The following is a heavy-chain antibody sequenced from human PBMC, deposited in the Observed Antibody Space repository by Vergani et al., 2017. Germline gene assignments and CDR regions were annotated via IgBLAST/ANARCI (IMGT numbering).Heavy chain of an antibody. CDR3: ARGDSSGYPDY. J-gene: IGHJ4*02. Sequence: QVQLVESGGGVVQPGRSLRLSCAASGFTFSSYGMHWVRQAPGKGLEWVAVIRYDGSNKYYADSVKGRFTISRDNSKNTLYLQMNSLRAEDTAVYSCARGDSSGYPDYWGQGTLVTVSS. CDR1: GFTFSSYG. V-gene: IGHV3-33*01. CDR2: IRYDGSNK. D-gene: IGHD3-22*01.